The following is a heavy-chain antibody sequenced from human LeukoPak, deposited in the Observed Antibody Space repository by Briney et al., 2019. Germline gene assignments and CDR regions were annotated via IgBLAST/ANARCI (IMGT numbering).Heavy chain of an antibody. V-gene: IGHV4-4*02. CDR1: GVSISSSNW. CDR2: IYHSGST. D-gene: IGHD6-19*01. Sequence: ASGTLSLTCAVSGVSISSSNWWSWVRQPPGKGLEWIGEIYHSGSTNYNPSLKSRVTISVDKSKNQFSLKLSSVTAADTAVYYCAMCLAVAGWFDPWGQGTLVTVSS. CDR3: AMCLAVAGWFDP. J-gene: IGHJ5*02.